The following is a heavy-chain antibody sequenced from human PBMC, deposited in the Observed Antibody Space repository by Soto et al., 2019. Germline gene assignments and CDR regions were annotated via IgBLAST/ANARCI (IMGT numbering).Heavy chain of an antibody. CDR2: ISGSGGST. J-gene: IGHJ4*02. Sequence: EVQLLESGGGLVQPGGSLRLSCAASGFTFSSYAMSWVRQAPGKGLEWVSAISGSGGSTYYVDAVKGRFTISRDNSKNTLYLQMNSLRAEDTAVYYCAKVRLVVLPPEDYWGQGTLVTVSS. V-gene: IGHV3-23*01. CDR1: GFTFSSYA. D-gene: IGHD2-2*01. CDR3: AKVRLVVLPPEDY.